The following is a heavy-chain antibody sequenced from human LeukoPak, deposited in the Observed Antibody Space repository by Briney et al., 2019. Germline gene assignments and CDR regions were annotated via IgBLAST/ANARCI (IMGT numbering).Heavy chain of an antibody. CDR2: IYYSGST. Sequence: PSETLSLTCTVSGGSISSGDYYWSWIRQPPGKGLEWIGYIYYSGSTYYNPSLKSRVTISVDTSKNQFSLKLSSVTAADTAVYYCATARGGELYYYDSSGYYNWFDPWGQGTLVTVSS. V-gene: IGHV4-30-4*01. J-gene: IGHJ5*02. CDR3: ATARGGELYYYDSSGYYNWFDP. CDR1: GGSISSGDYY. D-gene: IGHD3-22*01.